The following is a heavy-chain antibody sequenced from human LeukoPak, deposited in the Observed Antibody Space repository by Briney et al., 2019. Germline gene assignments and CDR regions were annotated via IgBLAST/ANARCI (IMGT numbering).Heavy chain of an antibody. Sequence: SVKVSCKASGGTFISYAISWVRQAPGQGLEWMGGIIPIFGTANYAQKFQGRVTITADKSTSTAYMELSSLRSEDTAVYYCARDGDQVRGAEYYYYGMDVWGKGTTVTVSS. D-gene: IGHD3-10*01. V-gene: IGHV1-69*06. CDR1: GGTFISYA. J-gene: IGHJ6*04. CDR2: IIPIFGTA. CDR3: ARDGDQVRGAEYYYYGMDV.